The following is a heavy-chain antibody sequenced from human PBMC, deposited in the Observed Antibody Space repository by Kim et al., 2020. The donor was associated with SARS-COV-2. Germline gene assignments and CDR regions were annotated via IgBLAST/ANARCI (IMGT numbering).Heavy chain of an antibody. CDR1: GGSMNYYY. CDR3: ARGGGYSYGRNFFDF. Sequence: SETLSLTCTVSGGSMNYYYWSWIRQSPGKGLEWIGDVFYSGSINYNPSLKSRVVLSLDLSKNQFSLRVNSVTAADTAVYFCARGGGYSYGRNFFDFWGQGTQVTVSS. V-gene: IGHV4-59*01. D-gene: IGHD5-18*01. CDR2: VFYSGSI. J-gene: IGHJ4*02.